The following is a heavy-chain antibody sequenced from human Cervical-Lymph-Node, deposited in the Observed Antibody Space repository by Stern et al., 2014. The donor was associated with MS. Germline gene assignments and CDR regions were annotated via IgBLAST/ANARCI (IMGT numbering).Heavy chain of an antibody. Sequence: VQLVESGPGLVKPSETLSLTCTVSGGSISSDYWSWIRQPPGKGLEWIGYVYYSGTTRYDPSLKSRVTISLDTSKKQFSLRLSSVTAADTAVYYCARDSGGMDVWGQGTTVTVSS. J-gene: IGHJ6*02. CDR3: ARDSGGMDV. V-gene: IGHV4-59*01. CDR1: GGSISSDY. CDR2: VYYSGTT.